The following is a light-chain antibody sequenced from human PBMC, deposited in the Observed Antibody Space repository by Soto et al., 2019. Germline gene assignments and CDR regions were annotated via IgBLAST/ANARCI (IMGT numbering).Light chain of an antibody. J-gene: IGLJ1*01. CDR3: SSYAGTHTV. V-gene: IGLV2-8*01. CDR2: EIS. CDR1: SSDVGGYNY. Sequence: QSALTQPPSASGSPGQSVAISCTGTSSDVGGYNYVSWYQQHPGKAPKLMIYEISKRPSGVPDRFSGSKSGNTASLTVSGLQAEDEADYYCSSYAGTHTVFGTGTKLTVL.